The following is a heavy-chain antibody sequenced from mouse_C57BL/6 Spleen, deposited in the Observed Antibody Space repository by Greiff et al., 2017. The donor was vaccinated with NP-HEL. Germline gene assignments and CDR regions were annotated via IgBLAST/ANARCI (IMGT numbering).Heavy chain of an antibody. CDR1: GFSLTSYG. CDR3: ARHRGLRSLAMDY. Sequence: QVQLKESGPGLVAPSQSLSITCTVSGFSLTSYGVHWVRQPPGKGLEWLVVIWSDGSTTYNSALKSRLSISKDNSKSQVFLKMNSLQTDDTAMYYCARHRGLRSLAMDYWGQGTSVTVSS. J-gene: IGHJ4*01. D-gene: IGHD3-1*01. CDR2: IWSDGST. V-gene: IGHV2-6-1*01.